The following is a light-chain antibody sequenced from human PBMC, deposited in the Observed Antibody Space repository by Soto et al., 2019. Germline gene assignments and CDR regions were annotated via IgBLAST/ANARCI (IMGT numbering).Light chain of an antibody. CDR3: QQYNFYWS. CDR1: ENISGW. CDR2: DAS. Sequence: DIQMTQSPSTLSASVGDRVTITCRASENISGWMAWYQQKPGRAPKLLIYDASSLESGVPSRFSGSASGTKFTLTISSLQADDVVTYYCQQYNFYWSFGQGTKVEIK. V-gene: IGKV1-5*01. J-gene: IGKJ1*01.